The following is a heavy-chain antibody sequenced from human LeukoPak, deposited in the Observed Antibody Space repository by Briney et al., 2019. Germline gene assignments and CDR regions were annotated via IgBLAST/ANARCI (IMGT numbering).Heavy chain of an antibody. D-gene: IGHD2-2*01. J-gene: IGHJ6*02. CDR2: INPNSGGT. CDR1: GYTFTGYY. Sequence: GASVTVSCTASGYTFTGYYMHWVRQAPGQGLEWMGWINPNSGGTNYAQKFQGRVTMTRDTSISTAYMELSRLRSDDTAVYYCATCSSTSCYPYYYGMDVWGQGTTVTVSS. V-gene: IGHV1-2*02. CDR3: ATCSSTSCYPYYYGMDV.